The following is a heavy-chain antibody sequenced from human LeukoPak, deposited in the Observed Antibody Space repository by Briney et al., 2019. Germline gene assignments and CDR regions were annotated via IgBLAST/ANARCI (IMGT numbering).Heavy chain of an antibody. V-gene: IGHV1-46*01. Sequence: ASVKVSCKASAYICTSYYVHWVRQAPGQGLEWMGIISPSGGSTSYAQKFQGRVTMARDTSTNIVYMELSSLRSEDTAVYYCAGTVDHRSGWSDWGQGTLVTVSS. CDR3: AGTVDHRSGWSD. CDR2: ISPSGGST. D-gene: IGHD6-19*01. J-gene: IGHJ4*02. CDR1: AYICTSYY.